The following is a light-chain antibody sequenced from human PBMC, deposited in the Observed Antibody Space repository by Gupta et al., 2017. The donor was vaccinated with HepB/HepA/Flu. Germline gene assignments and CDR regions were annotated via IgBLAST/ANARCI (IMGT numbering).Light chain of an antibody. CDR3: LQFNNYPRLT. CDR2: SAS. V-gene: IGKV1-9*01. CDR1: HGTTNY. J-gene: IGKJ4*01. Sequence: DIQLTQSPSFLSASVGDRVTITCRASHGTTNYLAWYQQKPGRAPKLLIYSASTLQSGVPSRFSGTGSGTQFTLTISSLQPEDFATYYCLQFNNYPRLTVGGGTKVDIK.